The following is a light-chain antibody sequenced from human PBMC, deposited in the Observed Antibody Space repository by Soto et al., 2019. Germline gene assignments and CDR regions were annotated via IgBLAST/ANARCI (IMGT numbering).Light chain of an antibody. CDR1: QSVANN. V-gene: IGKV3-15*01. CDR2: GAS. Sequence: EIVMPQSPGTLSVSPGASYTLSGRASQSVANNLAWYQQKPGQPHRLLIYGASTRASGIPPRFSGSGSGTDFTLTISGLQSEDFALYYCKQFNKWPRTFGTGTKVDIK. J-gene: IGKJ1*01. CDR3: KQFNKWPRT.